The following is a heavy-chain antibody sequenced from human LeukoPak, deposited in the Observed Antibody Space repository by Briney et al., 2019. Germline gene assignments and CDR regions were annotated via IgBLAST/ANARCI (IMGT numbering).Heavy chain of an antibody. J-gene: IGHJ3*01. Sequence: ASVKVSCTASGYTFTGYDMHWVRQAPGQGLEWMGWINPNSGGTNYAQKFQGRVTMTRDTSISTAYMELSRLRSDDTAVYYCARDLIRGTHDAFDFWGQGTMVTVSS. CDR3: ARDLIRGTHDAFDF. V-gene: IGHV1-2*02. CDR2: INPNSGGT. CDR1: GYTFTGYD. D-gene: IGHD3-16*01.